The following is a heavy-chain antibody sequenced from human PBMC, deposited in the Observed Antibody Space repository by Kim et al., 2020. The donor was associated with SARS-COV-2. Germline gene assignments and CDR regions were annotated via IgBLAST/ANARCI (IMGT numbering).Heavy chain of an antibody. V-gene: IGHV3-30*18. CDR2: ISYDGSNK. CDR1: GFTFSSYG. J-gene: IGHJ3*02. CDR3: AKDPSPAYSGGYGAFDI. D-gene: IGHD1-26*01. Sequence: GGSLRLSCAASGFTFSSYGMHWVRQAPGKWLEWVAVISYDGSNKYYADSVKGRFTISRDNSKNTLYLRMNSLRAEDTAVYYCAKDPSPAYSGGYGAFDIWGQGTMVTVSS.